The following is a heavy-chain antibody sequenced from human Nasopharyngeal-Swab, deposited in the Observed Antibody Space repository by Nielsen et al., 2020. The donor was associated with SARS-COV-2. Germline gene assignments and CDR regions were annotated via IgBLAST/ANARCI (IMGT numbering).Heavy chain of an antibody. V-gene: IGHV4-34*01. CDR2: INQSGGT. Sequence: SETLSLTCAVYGGSFSSSYWTWIRQPPGKGLEWIGDINQSGGTNYNPSLKSRVTRSTDTSKNQFPLNLDSLSAADTATYYCATYSSTRKYYMEVWVTGTTVTVSS. CDR3: ATYSSTRKYYMEV. D-gene: IGHD6-13*01. CDR1: GGSFSSSY. J-gene: IGHJ6*03.